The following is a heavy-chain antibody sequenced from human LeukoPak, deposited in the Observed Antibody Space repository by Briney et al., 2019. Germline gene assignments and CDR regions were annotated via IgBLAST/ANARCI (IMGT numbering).Heavy chain of an antibody. CDR2: ISAYNGNT. D-gene: IGHD2-21*02. CDR1: GYTFTSYG. V-gene: IGHV1-18*01. J-gene: IGHJ6*02. CDR3: ARLEFTRGDPNFYYYYYGMDV. Sequence: ASVKVSCKASGYTFTSYGISWVRRAPGQGLEWMGWISAYNGNTNYAQKLQGRVTMTTDTSTSTAYMELRSLRSDDTAVYYCARLEFTRGDPNFYYYYYGMDVWGQGTTVTVSS.